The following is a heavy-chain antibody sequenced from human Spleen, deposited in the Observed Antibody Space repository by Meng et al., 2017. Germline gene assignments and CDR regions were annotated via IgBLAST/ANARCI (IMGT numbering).Heavy chain of an antibody. CDR1: GGSFSSSSYY. V-gene: IGHV4-39*07. Sequence: QLQLQESGPGLGKPSGTLSLTCTVSGGSFSSSSYYWGWIRQPPGKGLEWIGEIPHRGSSAYNPSLKSRVSMSIDKSKNQFSLKLTSVTAADTAVYHCLRGSGGSVWGQGTLVTVSS. CDR2: IPHRGSS. CDR3: LRGSGGSV. D-gene: IGHD3-10*01. J-gene: IGHJ1*01.